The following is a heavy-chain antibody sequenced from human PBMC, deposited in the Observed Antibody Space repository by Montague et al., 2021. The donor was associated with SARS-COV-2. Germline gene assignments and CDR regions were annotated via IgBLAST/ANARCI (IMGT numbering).Heavy chain of an antibody. Sequence: SETLSLTCAVYGGSFSGYYWSWIRQPPGKGLEWIGEINHSGSTNYNPSLKSRVTISVDTSKNQLSLKLSSVTAADTAVYYCARVRAVPAAMRIFSLGRSYYGVGVWGQGTTVTVSS. J-gene: IGHJ6*02. D-gene: IGHD2-2*01. V-gene: IGHV4-34*01. CDR2: INHSGST. CDR1: GGSFSGYY. CDR3: ARVRAVPAAMRIFSLGRSYYGVGV.